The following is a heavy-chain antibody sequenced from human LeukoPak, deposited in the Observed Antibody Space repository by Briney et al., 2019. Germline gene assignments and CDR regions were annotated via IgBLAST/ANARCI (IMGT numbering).Heavy chain of an antibody. J-gene: IGHJ6*02. CDR2: IYYSGST. V-gene: IGHV4-39*01. Sequence: PSETLSLTCTVSGGSISSSSYYWGWIRQPPGKGLEWIGSIYYSGSTYYNPSLKSRVTISVDTSKNQFSLKLSSVTAADTAVYYCARGVFYYYYYGMDVWGQGTTVTVSS. CDR3: ARGVFYYYYYGMDV. CDR1: GGSISSSSYY.